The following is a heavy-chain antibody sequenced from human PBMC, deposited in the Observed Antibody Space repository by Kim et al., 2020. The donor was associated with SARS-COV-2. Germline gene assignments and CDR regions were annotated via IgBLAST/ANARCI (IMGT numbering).Heavy chain of an antibody. D-gene: IGHD6-19*01. V-gene: IGHV3-21*01. CDR3: ASVAGPPYYYYGMDV. CDR1: GFTFSSYS. Sequence: VGSLRLSCAASGFTFSSYSMNWVRQAPGKGLEWVSSISSSSSYIYYADSVKGRFTISRDNAKNSLYLQMNSLRAEDTAVYYCASVAGPPYYYYGMDVWGQGTTVTVSS. J-gene: IGHJ6*02. CDR2: ISSSSSYI.